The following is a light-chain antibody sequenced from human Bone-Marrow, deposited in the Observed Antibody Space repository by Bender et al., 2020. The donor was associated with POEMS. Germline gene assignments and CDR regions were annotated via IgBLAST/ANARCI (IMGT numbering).Light chain of an antibody. J-gene: IGLJ2*01. Sequence: SYELTQPPSVSVSPGQTATITCPGDKLGYRYVSWSHHKSGQSPLLVIHERTRRPSGIPERFSGSTSGDAATLTITWTQGVDEADYYCQVWDSESVFVGGGTKLTVL. CDR3: QVWDSESVF. V-gene: IGLV3-1*01. CDR1: KLGYRY. CDR2: ERT.